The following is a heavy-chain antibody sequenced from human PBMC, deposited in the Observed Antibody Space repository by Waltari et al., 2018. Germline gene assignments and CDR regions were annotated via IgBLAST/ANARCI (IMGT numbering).Heavy chain of an antibody. J-gene: IGHJ5*02. V-gene: IGHV4-61*02. CDR3: ARYQSISAGFDP. D-gene: IGHD6-6*01. CDR1: GGSISRGSYY. Sequence: QVQLQESGPGLVKPSQTLSLPCTVSGGSISRGSYYWSWIRQPAGKGLEWIGRIYTSGSTNYNPSLKSRVTISPDTSKNQFSLKLSSVTAADTAVYYCARYQSISAGFDPWGQGTLVIVSS. CDR2: IYTSGST.